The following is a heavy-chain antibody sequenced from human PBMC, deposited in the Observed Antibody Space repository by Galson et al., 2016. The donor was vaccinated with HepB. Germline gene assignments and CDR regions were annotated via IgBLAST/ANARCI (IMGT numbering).Heavy chain of an antibody. CDR3: ARDNLYAFDI. V-gene: IGHV3-7*03. J-gene: IGHJ3*02. Sequence: SLRLSCAASGFTFTNHWMSWVRQVPGKGLEWVANMKPEGSEKYFADSGRGRFTISRDNAKNSLYLQMNSLRDDDTAVYYCARDNLYAFDIWGQGTLVTFSS. CDR2: MKPEGSEK. CDR1: GFTFTNHW.